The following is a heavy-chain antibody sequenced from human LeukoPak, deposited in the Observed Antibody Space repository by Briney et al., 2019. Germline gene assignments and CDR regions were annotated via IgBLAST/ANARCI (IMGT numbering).Heavy chain of an antibody. D-gene: IGHD2-21*01. CDR2: ISSSSTYI. CDR3: AREAIAASYGMDV. Sequence: GGSLRLSCAASGFIFSSYNMHWVRQAPGMGLEWVSSISSSSTYIYYADSLKGRFTISRDNAKNSLYLQMNSLRAEDTAVYYCAREAIAASYGMDVWGQGTTITVSS. V-gene: IGHV3-21*01. CDR1: GFIFSSYN. J-gene: IGHJ6*02.